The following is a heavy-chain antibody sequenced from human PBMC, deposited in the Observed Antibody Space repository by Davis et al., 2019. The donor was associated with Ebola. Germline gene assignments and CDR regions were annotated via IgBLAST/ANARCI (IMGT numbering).Heavy chain of an antibody. CDR3: AKAIFGASYYMDV. CDR2: ISGSGGST. Sequence: GESLKISCAASGFTFSSYAMSWDRQAPGKGLEWVSAISGSGGSTYYADSVKGRFTISRDNSKNTLYLQMNSLRAEDTAVYYCAKAIFGASYYMDVWGKGTTVTVSS. V-gene: IGHV3-23*01. J-gene: IGHJ6*03. D-gene: IGHD3-3*01. CDR1: GFTFSSYA.